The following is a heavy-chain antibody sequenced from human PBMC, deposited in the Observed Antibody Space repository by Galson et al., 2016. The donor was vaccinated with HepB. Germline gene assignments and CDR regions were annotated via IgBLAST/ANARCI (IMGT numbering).Heavy chain of an antibody. V-gene: IGHV3-30*18. D-gene: IGHD2-8*01. J-gene: IGHJ4*02. CDR3: AKDGSYCIKGVCYWYFDH. Sequence: SLRLSCAASGFTFSTYGMHWVRQAPGKGLEWVAVISNDGSDNHYADSVKGRFTISRDNSKNTLYPQMNSLRAEDTAVHYCAKDGSYCIKGVCYWYFDHWGQGTLVTVSS. CDR1: GFTFSTYG. CDR2: ISNDGSDN.